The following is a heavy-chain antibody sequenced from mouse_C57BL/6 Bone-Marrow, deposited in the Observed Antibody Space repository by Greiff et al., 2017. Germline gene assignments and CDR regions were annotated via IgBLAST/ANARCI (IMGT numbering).Heavy chain of an antibody. CDR2: INPDSSTI. CDR1: GFAFSSYW. Sequence: EVKLLQSGGGLVQPGGSLKLSCAASGFAFSSYWMSWVRRAPGKGLEWIGEINPDSSTINYAHSLKGKFTISRDNAKNTLYLQMSRVRSEDTALYYCARRDDDDGAGFAYWGQGTLVTVSA. D-gene: IGHD2-4*01. J-gene: IGHJ3*01. V-gene: IGHV4-1*01. CDR3: ARRDDDDGAGFAY.